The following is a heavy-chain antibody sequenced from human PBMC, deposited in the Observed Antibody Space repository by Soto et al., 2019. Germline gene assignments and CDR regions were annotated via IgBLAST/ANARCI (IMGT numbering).Heavy chain of an antibody. CDR1: GYSFTSYW. V-gene: IGHV5-51*01. D-gene: IGHD6-13*01. CDR2: IYPGDSDT. J-gene: IGHJ4*02. CDR3: ASSNKIIAAAIDY. Sequence: GESLKISCNGSGYSFTSYWIGWVRQMPGKGLEWMGIIYPGDSDTRYSPSFQGQVTISADKSISTAYLQWSSLKASDTAMYYCASSNKIIAAAIDYWGQGTLVTVYS.